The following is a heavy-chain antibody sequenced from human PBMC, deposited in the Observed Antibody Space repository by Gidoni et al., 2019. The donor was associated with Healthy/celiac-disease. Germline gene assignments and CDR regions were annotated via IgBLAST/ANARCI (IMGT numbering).Heavy chain of an antibody. CDR1: GGTFSSYA. CDR3: ARDYYGSGDNWFDP. Sequence: VQLVQSGAEVKKPGSSVKVSCKASGGTFSSYAISGVRQAPGQGLEWMGGIIPIFGTATYAQKFQGRVTITADESASTAFMELSRLSSEYTAVYYCARDYYGSGDNWFDPWGQGTLVTVSS. CDR2: IIPIFGTA. D-gene: IGHD3-10*01. V-gene: IGHV1-69*01. J-gene: IGHJ5*02.